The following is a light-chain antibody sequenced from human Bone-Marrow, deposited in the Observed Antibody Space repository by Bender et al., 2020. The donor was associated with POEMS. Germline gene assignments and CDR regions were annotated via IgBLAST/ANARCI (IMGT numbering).Light chain of an antibody. J-gene: IGLJ3*02. Sequence: QSVLTQPPSTSETPGQRITIFCSGSNSNIGTHYVSWYQQVPGTAPTLLIYRSNQRPSGVPGRFSGSKSGTSASLAISGLRSEDEAHYYCATWDDTFNGPVFGGGTKLTVL. CDR1: NSNIGTHY. CDR3: ATWDDTFNGPV. CDR2: RSN. V-gene: IGLV1-47*01.